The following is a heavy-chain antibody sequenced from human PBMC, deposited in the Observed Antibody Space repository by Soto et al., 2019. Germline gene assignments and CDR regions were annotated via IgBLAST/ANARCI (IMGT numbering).Heavy chain of an antibody. Sequence: GGSLRLSCVASDFIFSDYYMSWIRQAPGKGLEWVSYISSSGNFIYYADSVKGRFTISRDNAKNSLYLQLNSLRPEDTAVYYCVRGHTYVIYWGQGTLVTVSS. CDR1: DFIFSDYY. CDR3: VRGHTYVIY. V-gene: IGHV3-11*01. J-gene: IGHJ4*02. D-gene: IGHD5-18*01. CDR2: ISSSGNFI.